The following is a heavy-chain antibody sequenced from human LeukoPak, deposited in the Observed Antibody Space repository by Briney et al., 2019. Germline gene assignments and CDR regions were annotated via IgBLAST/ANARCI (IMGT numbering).Heavy chain of an antibody. V-gene: IGHV4-39*01. Sequence: KPSETLSLTCTVSGGSISSSSYYWRWIRQPPGKGLEWIGSIYYSGSTYYNPSLKSRVTISVDTSKNQFSLKLSSVTAADTAVYYCARQAHSSLYYFDYWGQGTLVTVSS. CDR3: ARQAHSSLYYFDY. J-gene: IGHJ4*02. CDR2: IYYSGST. D-gene: IGHD3-22*01. CDR1: GGSISSSSYY.